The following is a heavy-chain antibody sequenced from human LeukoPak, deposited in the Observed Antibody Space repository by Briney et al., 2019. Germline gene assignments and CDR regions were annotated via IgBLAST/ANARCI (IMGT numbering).Heavy chain of an antibody. CDR2: IIPILGIA. D-gene: IGHD1-26*01. J-gene: IGHJ2*01. CDR3: ARKKGATSWYFDL. V-gene: IGHV1-69*02. Sequence: GRIIPILGIANYAQKFQGRVTITADKSTSTAYMELSSLRSEDTAVYYCARKKGATSWYFDLWGRGTLVTVSS.